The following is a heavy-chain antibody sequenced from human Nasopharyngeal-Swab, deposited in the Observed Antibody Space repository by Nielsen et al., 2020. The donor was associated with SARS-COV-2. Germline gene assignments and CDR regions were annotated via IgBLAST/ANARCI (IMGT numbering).Heavy chain of an antibody. Sequence: ASAKVSCKASGYTFTSNVLNWVRQAPGQGPEYIGWISTKTGAPTYAQAFTGRFVIPLDTSVSTTYLQISSLKADDTAVYYCARENQEYANIWIDYWGQGTQVTVSS. CDR1: GYTFTSNV. D-gene: IGHD1-1*01. CDR3: ARENQEYANIWIDY. V-gene: IGHV7-4-1*02. J-gene: IGHJ4*02. CDR2: ISTKTGAP.